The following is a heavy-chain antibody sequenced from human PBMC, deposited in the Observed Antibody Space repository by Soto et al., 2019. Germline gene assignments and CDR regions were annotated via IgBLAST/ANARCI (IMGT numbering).Heavy chain of an antibody. D-gene: IGHD1-7*01. CDR2: IYYSGST. CDR3: ARRTWYYGMDV. J-gene: IGHJ6*02. CDR1: GGSISSYY. V-gene: IGHV4-59*08. Sequence: LSLTCTVSGGSISSYYWSWIRQPPGKGLEWIGYIYYSGSTNYNPSLKSRVTISVDTSKNQFSLKLGSVTAADTAVYYCARRTWYYGMDVWGQGTTVTVSS.